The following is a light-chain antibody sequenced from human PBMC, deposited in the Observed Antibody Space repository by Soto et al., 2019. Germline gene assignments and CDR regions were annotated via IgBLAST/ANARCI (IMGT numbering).Light chain of an antibody. J-gene: IGKJ5*01. CDR3: QQAVSLPIT. Sequence: DIQLTQSPSTLSAAVGDSVTITCRASQTISSWLAWYQQKPGRAPELLISAASTLQSGVPSRFSGSGSGTDFTLTISSLQPEDIATYYCQQAVSLPITFGQGTRLEIK. CDR1: QTISSW. V-gene: IGKV1-12*01. CDR2: AAS.